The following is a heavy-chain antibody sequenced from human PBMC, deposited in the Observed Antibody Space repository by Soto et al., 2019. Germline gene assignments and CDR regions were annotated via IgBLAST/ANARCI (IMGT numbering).Heavy chain of an antibody. V-gene: IGHV1-69*13. CDR3: ARAYCISTSCYDGYWFDP. D-gene: IGHD2-2*01. J-gene: IGHJ5*02. CDR2: IILFYGTP. Sequence: SVKVSCKASGDTFSTYLMSWVRQAPGQGLEWMGGIILFYGTPNYAQKFLGRVTITADESTRTTYMEVSSLRSEDTAVYYCARAYCISTSCYDGYWFDPWGQGTLVTVSS. CDR1: GDTFSTYL.